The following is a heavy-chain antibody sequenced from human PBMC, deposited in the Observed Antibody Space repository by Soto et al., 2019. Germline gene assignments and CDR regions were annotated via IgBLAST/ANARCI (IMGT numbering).Heavy chain of an antibody. V-gene: IGHV3-53*01. J-gene: IGHJ4*02. CDR2: IYSSGGT. CDR3: ARDPPAIAASGSYN. Sequence: DVQLEESGGGLIQPGGSLRLCCAVSGFTVSNNYMNWVRQAPGKGLEWVSLIYSSGGTKYADSVRGRFTISRDNSKNTLYLQMNSLKFEDTSVYYCARDPPAIAASGSYNWGQGTLVTVSS. D-gene: IGHD6-13*01. CDR1: GFTVSNNY.